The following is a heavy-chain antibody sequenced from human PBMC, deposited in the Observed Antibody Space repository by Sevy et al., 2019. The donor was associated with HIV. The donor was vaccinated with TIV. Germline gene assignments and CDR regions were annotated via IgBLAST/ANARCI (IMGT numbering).Heavy chain of an antibody. J-gene: IGHJ3*02. D-gene: IGHD3-22*01. Sequence: GGSLRLSCAASGFTFSSYSMNWVRQAPGKGLEWVSSISSSSSYIYYADSVKGRFTISRDNAKNSLYLQMNSLRAEDTAVYYCAREFDDSSGHDAFDIWGQGTMVTVSS. CDR2: ISSSSSYI. V-gene: IGHV3-21*01. CDR1: GFTFSSYS. CDR3: AREFDDSSGHDAFDI.